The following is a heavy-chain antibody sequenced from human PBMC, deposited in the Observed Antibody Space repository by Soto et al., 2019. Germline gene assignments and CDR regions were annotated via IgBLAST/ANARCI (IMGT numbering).Heavy chain of an antibody. V-gene: IGHV1-2*02. CDR2: INPNSGGT. CDR3: ARAPPFWSGYYGHYYYYGMDV. J-gene: IGHJ6*02. D-gene: IGHD3-3*01. CDR1: GYTFTDYY. Sequence: ASVKVSCKASGYTFTDYYMHWVRQAPGQGLEWMGWINPNSGGTNYAQKFQGRVTMTRDTSISTAYMELSRLRSDDTAVYYCARAPPFWSGYYGHYYYYGMDVWGQGTTVTVSS.